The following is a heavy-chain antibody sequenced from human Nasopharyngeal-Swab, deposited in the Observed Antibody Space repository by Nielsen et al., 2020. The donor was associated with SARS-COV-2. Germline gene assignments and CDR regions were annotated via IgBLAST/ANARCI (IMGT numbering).Heavy chain of an antibody. Sequence: GESLKISCAASGLTFSSYEMNWVRQAPGKGLEWVSYISSSGSTIYYADSVKGRFTISRDNVKNSLYLQMNSLRAEDTAVYYCAPSSGWYYFDYWGQGTLVTVSS. CDR1: GLTFSSYE. J-gene: IGHJ4*02. CDR3: APSSGWYYFDY. CDR2: ISSSGSTI. V-gene: IGHV3-48*03. D-gene: IGHD6-19*01.